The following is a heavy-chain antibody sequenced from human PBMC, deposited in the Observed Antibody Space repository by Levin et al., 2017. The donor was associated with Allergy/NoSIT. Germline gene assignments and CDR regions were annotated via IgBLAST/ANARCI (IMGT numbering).Heavy chain of an antibody. Sequence: PGGSLRLSCAVSGYSISSGYYWGWIRQPPGKGLEWIGSLYHSGNIYYNPSLKSRVTISVDTSKNQFSLKLSSVTAADTAVYYCARVHGYNYFDYWGQGTLVTVSS. J-gene: IGHJ4*02. CDR1: GYSISSGYY. D-gene: IGHD1-1*01. CDR3: ARVHGYNYFDY. CDR2: LYHSGNI. V-gene: IGHV4-38-2*01.